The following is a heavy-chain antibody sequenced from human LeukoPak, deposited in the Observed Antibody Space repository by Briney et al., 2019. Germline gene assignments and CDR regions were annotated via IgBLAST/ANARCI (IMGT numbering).Heavy chain of an antibody. Sequence: GASVKVSCKASGYTFTGYYMHWVRQAPGQGLEWMGWINPNSGGTNYAQKFQGRVTMTRDTSISTAYMELSRLRSDDTAVYYCARDRATVVTPGYWFDPWGQGTLVTVSS. J-gene: IGHJ5*02. D-gene: IGHD4-23*01. CDR1: GYTFTGYY. CDR2: INPNSGGT. V-gene: IGHV1-2*02. CDR3: ARDRATVVTPGYWFDP.